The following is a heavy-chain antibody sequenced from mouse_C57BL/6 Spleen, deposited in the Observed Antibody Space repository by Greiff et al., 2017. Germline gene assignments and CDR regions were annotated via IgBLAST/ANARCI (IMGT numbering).Heavy chain of an antibody. J-gene: IGHJ3*01. V-gene: IGHV1-64*01. CDR3: ARSGYYSCDWFAY. Sequence: QVQLQQPGAELVKPGASVKLSCKASGYTFTSYWMHWVKQRPGQGLEWIGMIHPSSGSTNYNEKFKSKATLTVDKSSSTAYMQLSSLTSEDSAVYYCARSGYYSCDWFAYWGQGTLVTVSA. CDR1: GYTFTSYW. D-gene: IGHD2-12*01. CDR2: IHPSSGST.